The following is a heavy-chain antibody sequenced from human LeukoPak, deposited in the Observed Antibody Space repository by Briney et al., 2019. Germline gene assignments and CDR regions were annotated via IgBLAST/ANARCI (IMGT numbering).Heavy chain of an antibody. CDR1: GFTFSGSA. D-gene: IGHD2-15*01. CDR3: ARRAGEYSHPYDY. V-gene: IGHV3-73*01. Sequence: PGGSLRLSCAASGFTFSGSAMHWVRQASGKGLEWVGRIRSKANSYAPAYAASVKGRFTISRDDSKNTAYLQMNSLRAEDTAIYYCARRAGEYSHPYDYWGQGTLVTVSS. J-gene: IGHJ4*02. CDR2: IRSKANSYAP.